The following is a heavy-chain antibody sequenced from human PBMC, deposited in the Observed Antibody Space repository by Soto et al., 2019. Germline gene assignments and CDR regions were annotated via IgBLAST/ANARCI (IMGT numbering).Heavy chain of an antibody. J-gene: IGHJ6*02. CDR2: INTNTGNL. Sequence: QVQLVQSGSELKKPGALVKVSCKASGYTFTGYAMNWVRQAPGQGLEWMGWINTNTGNLTYAQGFTGRFVFSLDTSVSTGYLQICSLNAEDTAVYYCATPGYDILTGFGGMDVWGQGTTVTVSS. CDR3: ATPGYDILTGFGGMDV. V-gene: IGHV7-4-1*01. CDR1: GYTFTGYA. D-gene: IGHD3-9*01.